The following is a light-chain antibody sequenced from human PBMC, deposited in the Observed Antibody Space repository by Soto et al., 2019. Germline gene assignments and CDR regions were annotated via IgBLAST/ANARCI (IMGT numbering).Light chain of an antibody. J-gene: IGLJ1*01. V-gene: IGLV2-8*01. CDR3: SSYAGSNNPYV. Sequence: QSVLTQPPSASGSPGQSVTISCTGTSSDVGGYNYVSWYQQHPGKAPKLMIYEVSKRPSGVPDRFSGFKSGNTASLTVSGLQAEDEADYYCSSYAGSNNPYVFGTGTKLTVL. CDR1: SSDVGGYNY. CDR2: EVS.